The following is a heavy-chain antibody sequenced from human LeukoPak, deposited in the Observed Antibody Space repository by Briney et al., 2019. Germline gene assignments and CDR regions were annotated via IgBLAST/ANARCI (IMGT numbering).Heavy chain of an antibody. Sequence: ASVKVSCKASRYTFTGYYMHWVRQAPGQGLEWMGWINPNSGGTNYAQKFQGRVTMTRDTSISTAYMELSRLRSDDTAVYYCARDGAYCGGDCPNWFDPWGQGTLVTVSS. V-gene: IGHV1-2*02. CDR2: INPNSGGT. CDR1: RYTFTGYY. J-gene: IGHJ5*02. CDR3: ARDGAYCGGDCPNWFDP. D-gene: IGHD2-21*02.